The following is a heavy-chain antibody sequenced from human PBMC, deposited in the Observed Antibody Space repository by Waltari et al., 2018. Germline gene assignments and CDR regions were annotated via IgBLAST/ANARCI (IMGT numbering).Heavy chain of an antibody. CDR3: ATEAAAGTDAFDI. Sequence: QVQLVQSGAVVKKPGASVKVSCKVSGYTLTELSMPSVRRAPGKGLEGMGGFEPEDGETIYAQKFQGRVTMTEDTSTDTAYMELSSLRSEDTAVYYCATEAAAGTDAFDIWGQGTMVTVSS. V-gene: IGHV1-24*01. J-gene: IGHJ3*02. CDR2: FEPEDGET. CDR1: GYTLTELS. D-gene: IGHD6-13*01.